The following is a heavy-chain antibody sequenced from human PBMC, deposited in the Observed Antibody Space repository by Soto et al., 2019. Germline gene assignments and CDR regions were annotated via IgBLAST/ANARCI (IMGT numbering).Heavy chain of an antibody. J-gene: IGHJ4*02. V-gene: IGHV1-8*02. CDR2: MNPNSGNT. CDR3: ARSIVVVTALDY. Sequence: VASVKVSCKASGGTFSSYTISWVRQAPGQGLEWMGWMNPNSGNTGYAQKFQGRVTMTRNTSISTAYMELSSLRSEDTAVYYCARSIVVVTALDYWGQGTLVTVSS. D-gene: IGHD2-21*02. CDR1: GGTFSSYT.